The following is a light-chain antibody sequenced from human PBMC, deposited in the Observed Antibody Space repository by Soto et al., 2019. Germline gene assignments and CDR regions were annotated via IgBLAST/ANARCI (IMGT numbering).Light chain of an antibody. J-gene: IGKJ2*01. CDR3: QQRSDWPRYT. CDR1: QSVGSY. CDR2: DAS. Sequence: VLTQSPATLSLSPGERATLSCRASQSVGSYLAWFQQRPGQAPRLRIYDASNRATGIPARFSGSGSGTDFTLTISSLEPEDFAVYYCQQRSDWPRYTFGQGTKREIK. V-gene: IGKV3-11*01.